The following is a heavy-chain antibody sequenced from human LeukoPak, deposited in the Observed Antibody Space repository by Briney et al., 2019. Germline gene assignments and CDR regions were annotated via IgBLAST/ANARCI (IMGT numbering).Heavy chain of an antibody. D-gene: IGHD3-3*01. CDR2: IRSKAYGGTT. Sequence: GGSLRLSCTASGFTFGDYAMSWFRQAPGKGLEWVGFIRSKAYGGTTEYAASVKGRFTISRDDSKSIAYLQINSLKTEDTAVYYCTRDLASPFGVVIIGWFDPWGQGTLVTVSS. CDR3: TRDLASPFGVVIIGWFDP. J-gene: IGHJ5*02. CDR1: GFTFGDYA. V-gene: IGHV3-49*03.